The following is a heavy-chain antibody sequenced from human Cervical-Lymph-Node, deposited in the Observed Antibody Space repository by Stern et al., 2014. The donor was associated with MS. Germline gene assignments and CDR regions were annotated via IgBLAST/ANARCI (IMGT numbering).Heavy chain of an antibody. D-gene: IGHD2-15*01. CDR2: IYWDGDK. J-gene: IGHJ4*02. Sequence: ESGPTLVKPTQTVTLTCTLSGFSVATAGVGVGWIRQPPGKALEWLAVIYWDGDKLYSPSLKNRLTIIKDTSKNQVVLTMTNVDPVDTATYYCAHSRVKYCRGGTCYSSLFDYWGQGTLVTVSS. CDR3: AHSRVKYCRGGTCYSSLFDY. V-gene: IGHV2-5*02. CDR1: GFSVATAGVG.